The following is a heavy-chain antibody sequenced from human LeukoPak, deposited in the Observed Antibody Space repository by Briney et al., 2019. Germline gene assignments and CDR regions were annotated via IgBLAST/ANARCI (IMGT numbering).Heavy chain of an antibody. CDR2: ISSSGSTI. CDR1: GFTFGDYY. Sequence: GGSLKLSCAASGFTFGDYYMSWIRQAPGKGLEWVSYISSSGSTIYYADSVKGRFTISRDNAKNSLYLQMNSLRAEDTAVYYCARDGGGVYSSGSTHYFDYWGQGSLVSV. V-gene: IGHV3-11*04. CDR3: ARDGGGVYSSGSTHYFDY. D-gene: IGHD6-19*01. J-gene: IGHJ4*02.